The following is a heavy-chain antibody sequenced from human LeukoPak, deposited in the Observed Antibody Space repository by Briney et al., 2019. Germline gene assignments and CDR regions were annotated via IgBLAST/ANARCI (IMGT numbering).Heavy chain of an antibody. J-gene: IGHJ5*02. CDR1: GFTVSSNY. D-gene: IGHD3-10*01. CDR2: IYSGGST. Sequence: GGSLRLSCAASGFTVSSNYMSWVRQAPGKGLEWVSVIYSGGSTYYADSVKGRFTISRDNAKNILYLQMHSLRADDTAVYYCARSNVGAWFDPWGQGTLVTVSS. CDR3: ARSNVGAWFDP. V-gene: IGHV3-66*01.